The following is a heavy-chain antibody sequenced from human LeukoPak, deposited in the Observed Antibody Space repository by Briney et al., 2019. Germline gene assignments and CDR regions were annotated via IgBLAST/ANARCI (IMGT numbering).Heavy chain of an antibody. Sequence: NPSETLSLTCAVYGGSFSGYYWSWIRQPPGKGLEWIGEINHSGSTNYNPSLKSRVTISVDTSKNQFSLKLSSVTAADTAVYYCARPRRRGFFDYWGQGTLVTVSS. CDR1: GGSFSGYY. J-gene: IGHJ4*02. V-gene: IGHV4-34*01. CDR2: INHSGST. CDR3: ARPRRRGFFDY.